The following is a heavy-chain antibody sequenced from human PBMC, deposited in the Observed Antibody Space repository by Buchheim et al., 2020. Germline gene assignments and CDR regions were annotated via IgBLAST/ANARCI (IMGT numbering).Heavy chain of an antibody. J-gene: IGHJ4*02. Sequence: EVQLVESGGNLVQPGGSLRLSCAASGFTFSSYSMTWVRQAPGKGLEWISNIGSGSSPKYYVDYLKGRFTISRDNGKNSLYLQMSSLRDEDTAVYYCARDHGSYFDYWGQGAL. CDR3: ARDHGSYFDY. V-gene: IGHV3-48*02. CDR2: IGSGSSPK. CDR1: GFTFSSYS. D-gene: IGHD1-26*01.